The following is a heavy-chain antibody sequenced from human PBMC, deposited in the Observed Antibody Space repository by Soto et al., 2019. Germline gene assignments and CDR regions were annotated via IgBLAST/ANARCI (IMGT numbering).Heavy chain of an antibody. J-gene: IGHJ6*02. CDR1: GFTFSSYG. CDR2: ISYDGSNK. CDR3: AKEGKSQDYYYYGMDV. V-gene: IGHV3-30*18. Sequence: GGSLRLSCAASGFTFSSYGMHWVRQAPGKGLEWVAVISYDGSNKYYADSVKGRFTISRDNSKNTLYLQMNSLRAEDTAVYYCAKEGKSQDYYYYGMDVWGQGTTVTVSS.